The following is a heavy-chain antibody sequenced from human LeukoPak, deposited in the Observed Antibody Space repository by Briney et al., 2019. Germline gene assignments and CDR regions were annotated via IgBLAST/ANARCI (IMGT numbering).Heavy chain of an antibody. Sequence: PGGSLRLSCAASGFSFSTYAMGWVRQAPGKGLEWVSGISGSGGSTYYPDSAKGRFTISRDNSKNTLYLQMNSLRAEDTAVYYCAKDGPSSSWSPVYYFDYWGQGTLVTVSS. V-gene: IGHV3-23*01. CDR1: GFSFSTYA. D-gene: IGHD6-13*01. CDR2: ISGSGGST. J-gene: IGHJ4*02. CDR3: AKDGPSSSWSPVYYFDY.